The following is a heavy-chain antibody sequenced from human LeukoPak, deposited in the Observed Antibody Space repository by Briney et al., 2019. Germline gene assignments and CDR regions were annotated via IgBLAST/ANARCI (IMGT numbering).Heavy chain of an antibody. D-gene: IGHD6-13*01. J-gene: IGHJ4*02. CDR3: ATSTAAAGTE. V-gene: IGHV3-7*03. Sequence: GGSLRLSCAASGFTFSNVWMSWVRQAPGKGLKWVANIRQDGSDKYYADSVKGRFTISRDNAKNSLYLQMNSLRAEDTAIYYCATSTAAAGTEWGQGTLVTVSS. CDR2: IRQDGSDK. CDR1: GFTFSNVW.